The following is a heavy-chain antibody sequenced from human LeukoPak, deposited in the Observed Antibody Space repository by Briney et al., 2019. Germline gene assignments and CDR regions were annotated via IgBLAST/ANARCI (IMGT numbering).Heavy chain of an antibody. D-gene: IGHD7-27*01. V-gene: IGHV4-59*02. J-gene: IGHJ4*02. CDR1: GGSVSNYY. CDR3: ATRKLGNDY. Sequence: PSETLSLTCTVSGGSVSNYYWSWIRQSPGKGLEWIGYIYYTETSYNPSLKSRVTISADTSKNQFSLKLYSVTAADPAVYYCATRKLGNDYWGQGTLVTVSS. CDR2: IYYTET.